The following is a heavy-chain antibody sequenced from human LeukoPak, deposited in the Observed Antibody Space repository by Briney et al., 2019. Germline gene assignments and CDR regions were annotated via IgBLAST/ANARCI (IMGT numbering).Heavy chain of an antibody. D-gene: IGHD3-3*01. Sequence: GASVKVSCKASGGTFSSYAISWVRQAPGQGLEWMGGIIPIFGTANYAQKFQGRVTITADESTSTAYMELSSLRSEDTAMYYCARASSGYTIFGVVIENWGQGTLVTVSS. CDR1: GGTFSSYA. J-gene: IGHJ4*02. CDR3: ARASSGYTIFGVVIEN. CDR2: IIPIFGTA. V-gene: IGHV1-69*01.